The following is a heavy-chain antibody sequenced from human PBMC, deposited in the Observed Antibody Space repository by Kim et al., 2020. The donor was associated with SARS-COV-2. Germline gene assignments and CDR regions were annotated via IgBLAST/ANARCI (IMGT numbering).Heavy chain of an antibody. CDR1: GYTLTELS. V-gene: IGHV1-24*01. CDR2: FDPEDGET. J-gene: IGHJ4*02. Sequence: ASVKVSCKVSGYTLTELSMHWVRQAPGKGLEWMGGFDPEDGETIYAQKFQGGVTMTENTSTDTAYMELSSLRSEDTAVYYCATDLKADYYGSGGYLPRADYWGQGTLVTVSS. D-gene: IGHD3-10*01. CDR3: ATDLKADYYGSGGYLPRADY.